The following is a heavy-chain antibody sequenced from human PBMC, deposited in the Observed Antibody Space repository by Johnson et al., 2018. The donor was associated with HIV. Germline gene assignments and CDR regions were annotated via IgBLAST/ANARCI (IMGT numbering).Heavy chain of an antibody. J-gene: IGHJ3*02. D-gene: IGHD5-12*01. CDR3: ARVGVSGYDLAAFDI. CDR1: GFTFSNAW. V-gene: IGHV3-30*02. Sequence: QVLLVESGGGLVKPGGSLRLSCAASGFTFSNAWMSWVRQAPGKGLEWVAFIRYDGSNKYYADSVKCRFTISRDHSKNTLFLHMNSLRTEDTAIYYCARVGVSGYDLAAFDIWGRGTMVTVSS. CDR2: IRYDGSNK.